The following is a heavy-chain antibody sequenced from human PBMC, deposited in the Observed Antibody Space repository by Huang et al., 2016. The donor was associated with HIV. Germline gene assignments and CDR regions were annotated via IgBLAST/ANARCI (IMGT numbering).Heavy chain of an antibody. CDR1: RFTFSNYA. D-gene: IGHD5-12*01. V-gene: IGHV3-30-3*01. CDR3: ARDLWLRDLYYYYYMDV. CDR2: RSYDGSNK. J-gene: IGHJ6*03. Sequence: QVQLVESGGGVVQPGRSLRLSCAASRFTFSNYAMHWVRQGPGKGLEWVAVRSYDGSNKNYADSVDGRFTIPRDNSKNTLYLQMNSRRAEDTAVYYCARDLWLRDLYYYYYMDVWGKGTTVTVSS.